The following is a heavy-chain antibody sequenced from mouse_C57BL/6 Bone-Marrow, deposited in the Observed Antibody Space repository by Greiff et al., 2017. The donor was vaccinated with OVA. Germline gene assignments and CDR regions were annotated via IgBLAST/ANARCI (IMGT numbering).Heavy chain of an antibody. J-gene: IGHJ2*01. CDR1: GFTFSSYG. CDR2: ISSGGSYT. CDR3: FRSPLDHHDRVYFHY. V-gene: IGHV5-6*01. Sequence: EVKLVESRGDLVKPGGSLKLSCAASGFTFSSYGMSWVRPTPDKKLEWVATISSGGSYTYYPASVKGRFTISRDNAKNPLSLHMSSLKSEYTAMYFFFRSPLDHHDRVYFHYWRQGTTL. D-gene: IGHD6-1*01.